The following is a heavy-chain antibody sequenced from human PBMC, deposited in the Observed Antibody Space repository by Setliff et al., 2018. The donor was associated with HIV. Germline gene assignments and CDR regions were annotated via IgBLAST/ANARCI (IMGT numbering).Heavy chain of an antibody. CDR3: ARYTSKVDWFDP. Sequence: PSETLSLTCTVSGDSITNDDYYWGWIRQPPGKGLEWIAIIHYNGRTYYDPSPKGRVTIFVDTSKTQFYLKLRSVTASDTAVYYCARYTSKVDWFDPWGQGTLVTVSS. V-gene: IGHV4-39*01. CDR2: IHYNGRT. J-gene: IGHJ5*02. CDR1: GDSITNDDYY. D-gene: IGHD2-2*02.